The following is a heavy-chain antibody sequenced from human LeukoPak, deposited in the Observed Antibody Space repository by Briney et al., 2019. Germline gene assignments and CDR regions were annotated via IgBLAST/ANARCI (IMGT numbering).Heavy chain of an antibody. CDR2: ITPIFGTA. CDR1: GGTFSSYA. D-gene: IGHD3-10*01. CDR3: ARSSGSGDFDY. J-gene: IGHJ4*02. V-gene: IGHV1-69*05. Sequence: SVKVSCKASGGTFSSYAISWVRQAPGQGLEWMGGITPIFGTANYAQKFQGRVTITTDESTSTAYMELSSLRSEDTAAYYCARSSGSGDFDYWGQGTLVTVSS.